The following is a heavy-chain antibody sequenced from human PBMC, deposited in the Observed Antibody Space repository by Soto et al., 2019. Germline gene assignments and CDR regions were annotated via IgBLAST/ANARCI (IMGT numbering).Heavy chain of an antibody. CDR1: GFTFSSYA. CDR3: VKDDRILGRRYFDL. D-gene: IGHD2-15*01. CDR2: ISFSDGGT. Sequence: PGGSLRLSCAASGFTFSSYAMTWVRQAPGKGLEWVSSISFSDGGTYYADSVKGRLTISSDNSKNTLFLQMNSLRVEDTAVYYCVKDDRILGRRYFDLWGRGTLVTVS. J-gene: IGHJ2*01. V-gene: IGHV3-23*01.